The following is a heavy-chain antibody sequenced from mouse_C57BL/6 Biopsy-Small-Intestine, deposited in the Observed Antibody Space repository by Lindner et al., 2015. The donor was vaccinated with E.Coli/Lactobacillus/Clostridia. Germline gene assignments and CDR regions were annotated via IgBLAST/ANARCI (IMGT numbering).Heavy chain of an antibody. CDR1: GYTFTSYG. CDR2: ISAYNGNT. D-gene: IGHD3-1*01. Sequence: SVKVSCKASGYTFTSYGISWVRQAPGQGLEWMGWISAYNGNTNYAQKFQGRVTMTRDTSISTAYMELSRLRSDDTAVYYCARGFREVRGVIDYWGQGTLVTVSS. J-gene: IGHJ4*01. V-gene: IGHV1-55*01. CDR3: ARGFREVRGVIDY.